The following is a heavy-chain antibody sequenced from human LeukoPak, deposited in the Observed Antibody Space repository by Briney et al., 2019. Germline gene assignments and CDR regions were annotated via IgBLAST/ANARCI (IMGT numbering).Heavy chain of an antibody. J-gene: IGHJ4*02. CDR1: GYTLTELS. CDR2: FDPEDGET. D-gene: IGHD6-25*01. Sequence: EASVKVSCKVSGYTLTELSMHWVRQAPGKGLEWMGGFDPEDGETIYAQKFQSRVTMTRNTSISTAYMELSSLRSEDTAVYYCARGSGGPSLTLDYWGQGTLVTVSS. V-gene: IGHV1-24*01. CDR3: ARGSGGPSLTLDY.